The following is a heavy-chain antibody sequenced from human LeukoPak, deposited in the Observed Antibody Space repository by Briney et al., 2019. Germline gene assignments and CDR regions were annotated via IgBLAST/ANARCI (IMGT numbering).Heavy chain of an antibody. CDR3: ARDKYSSSSY. V-gene: IGHV3-30-3*01. CDR1: GFTFSNYA. J-gene: IGHJ4*02. D-gene: IGHD6-6*01. Sequence: GRSPRLSCAASGFTFSNYAMHWVRQAPGKGLEWVAVISFDGTNKYYANSVQGRFTISRDNSKNTLYLQMNSLRAEDTAVYYCARDKYSSSSYWGQGTLVTVSS. CDR2: ISFDGTNK.